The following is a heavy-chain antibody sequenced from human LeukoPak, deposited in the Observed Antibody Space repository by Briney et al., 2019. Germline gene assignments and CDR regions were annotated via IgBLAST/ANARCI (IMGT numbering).Heavy chain of an antibody. CDR1: GFTFSSYA. Sequence: GRSLRLSCAASGFTFSSYAMYWVRQAPGKGLEWVANIWYDGSKKYYADSVKGRFIISRDNSKNTLYLQMNSLRAEDTAVYYCARDLGSSTSCLGYWGQGTLVTVSS. V-gene: IGHV3-33*01. CDR2: IWYDGSKK. CDR3: ARDLGSSTSCLGY. J-gene: IGHJ4*02. D-gene: IGHD2-2*01.